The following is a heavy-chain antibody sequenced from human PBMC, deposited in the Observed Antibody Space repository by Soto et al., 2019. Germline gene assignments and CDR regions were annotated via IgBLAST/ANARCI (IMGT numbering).Heavy chain of an antibody. CDR2: ISYDGSNK. J-gene: IGHJ6*03. D-gene: IGHD3-3*01. V-gene: IGHV3-30*18. CDR1: GCPFSSYG. Sequence: PGGSLRLSCAASGCPFSSYGMHWVRQAKGKGLEWVAVISYDGSNKYYADSVKGRFTISRDNSKNTLYLQMNSLRAEDTAVYYCAKSLNDFWSGYYYMDVWGKGTTVTVSS. CDR3: AKSLNDFWSGYYYMDV.